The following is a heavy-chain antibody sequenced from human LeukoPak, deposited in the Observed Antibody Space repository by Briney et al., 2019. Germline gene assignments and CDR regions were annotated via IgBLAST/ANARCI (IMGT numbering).Heavy chain of an antibody. D-gene: IGHD3-10*01. J-gene: IGHJ4*02. CDR1: GFTFSSYA. V-gene: IGHV3-23*01. Sequence: GGSLRLSCAASGFTFSSYAMSWVRQAPGKGLEWVSAISGSGGGTYYADSVKGRFTISRDNSKNTLYLQMNSLRAEDTAVYYCAKGPRLWFGELLSHFDYWGQGTLVTVSS. CDR2: ISGSGGGT. CDR3: AKGPRLWFGELLSHFDY.